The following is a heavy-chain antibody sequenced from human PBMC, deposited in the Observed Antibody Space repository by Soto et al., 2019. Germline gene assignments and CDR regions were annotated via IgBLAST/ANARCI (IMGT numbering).Heavy chain of an antibody. CDR3: ARSRDCSGGSCYHTAEY. CDR2: IIPIFGTA. CDR1: GGTFSSYA. J-gene: IGHJ4*02. Sequence: QVQLVQSGAEVKKPGSSVKVSCKASGGTFSSYAISWVRQAPGQGLEWMGGIIPIFGTANYAQKFQGRVTITADESTSTVSMELCSMRSEDTAVYYCARSRDCSGGSCYHTAEYWGQGTLITVSS. V-gene: IGHV1-69*01. D-gene: IGHD2-15*01.